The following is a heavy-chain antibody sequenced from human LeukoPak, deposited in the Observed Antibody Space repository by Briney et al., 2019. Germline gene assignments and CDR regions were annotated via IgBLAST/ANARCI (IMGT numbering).Heavy chain of an antibody. CDR2: ISAYNGNT. D-gene: IGHD2-2*01. CDR1: GYTFTSYG. J-gene: IGHJ5*02. CDR3: ARDGGHCSSASCYSYWFDP. Sequence: ASVRVSCKASGYTFTSYGISWVRQAPGQGLEWVGWISAYNGNTNYAQKLQGRVTMTTDTSTSTAYMELRSLRSDDTAVYYCARDGGHCSSASCYSYWFDPWGQGTLVTVSS. V-gene: IGHV1-18*01.